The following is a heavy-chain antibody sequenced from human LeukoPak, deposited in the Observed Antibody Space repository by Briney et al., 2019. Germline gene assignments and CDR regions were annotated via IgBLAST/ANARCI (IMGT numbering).Heavy chain of an antibody. CDR3: ARDLQGSYYDSSGS. CDR2: IWYDGSNK. D-gene: IGHD3-22*01. J-gene: IGHJ5*02. V-gene: IGHV3-33*01. CDR1: GFTFRSYG. Sequence: GGSLRLSCAASGFTFRSYGMHWVRQAPGKGLEWVAVIWYDGSNKYYADSVKGRFTISSDNSKNTLYLQMNSLRAEDTAVYYCARDLQGSYYDSSGSWGQGTLVTVSS.